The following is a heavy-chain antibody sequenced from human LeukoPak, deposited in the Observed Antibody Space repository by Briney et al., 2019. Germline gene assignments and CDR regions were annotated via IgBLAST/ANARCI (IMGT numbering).Heavy chain of an antibody. CDR2: IKSNIDGGAI. Sequence: GGSLRLSCAASGFTFNNDWMNWVRQAPGKGLEWVARIKSNIDGGAIDYAAPVKGRFTISRDDSRNTLYLEMNSLKTEDTAVYYCTTGGNVLVAGTRAFDIWGQGTTVTVSS. CDR1: GFTFNNDW. D-gene: IGHD6-19*01. J-gene: IGHJ3*02. CDR3: TTGGNVLVAGTRAFDI. V-gene: IGHV3-15*07.